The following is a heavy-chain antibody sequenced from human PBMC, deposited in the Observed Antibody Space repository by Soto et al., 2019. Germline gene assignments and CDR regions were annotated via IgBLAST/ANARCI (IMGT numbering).Heavy chain of an antibody. CDR1: GFTFSGSA. Sequence: EVQLLESGGGLVQPGGSRRLSCAASGFTFSGSAMSWVRQAPGKGLEYVSSITSSGTEAFHADSVKGRFTMSRDNSKNMLFLQMNSLRAEDTAVYYCAKEGYSSGWYWDSWGQGALVTVSS. CDR3: AKEGYSSGWYWDS. J-gene: IGHJ4*02. V-gene: IGHV3-23*01. D-gene: IGHD6-19*01. CDR2: ITSSGTEA.